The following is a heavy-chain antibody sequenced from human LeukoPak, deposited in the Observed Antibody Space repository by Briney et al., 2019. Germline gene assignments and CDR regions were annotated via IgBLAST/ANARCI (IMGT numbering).Heavy chain of an antibody. D-gene: IGHD1-26*01. CDR2: ITDSGGNT. CDR3: AKLWRGSYPRYFDY. Sequence: PGGSLRLSCAASGFTFSGYSMTWVRQAPGKGLEWVSVITDSGGNTFYADSVKGRFTISRDNSKNTLYLQMNSLSAEDSAIYYCAKLWRGSYPRYFDYWGQGALVTVSS. CDR1: GFTFSGYS. J-gene: IGHJ4*02. V-gene: IGHV3-23*01.